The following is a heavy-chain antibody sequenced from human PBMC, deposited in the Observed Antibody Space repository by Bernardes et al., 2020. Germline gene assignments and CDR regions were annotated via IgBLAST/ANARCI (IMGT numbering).Heavy chain of an antibody. Sequence: GRSLRLSCAASGFTFRSYSMNWVRKAPGKGLEWVSSISSSSSYIYYADSVKGRFTISRDNAKNSLYLQMNSLRAEDTAVYYCARGARYCSSTSCYPLSDYWGQGTLVTVSS. J-gene: IGHJ4*02. V-gene: IGHV3-21*01. CDR2: ISSSSSYI. D-gene: IGHD2-2*01. CDR1: GFTFRSYS. CDR3: ARGARYCSSTSCYPLSDY.